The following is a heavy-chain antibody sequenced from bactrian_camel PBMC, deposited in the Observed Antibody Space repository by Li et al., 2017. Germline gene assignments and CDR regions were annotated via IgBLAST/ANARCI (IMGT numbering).Heavy chain of an antibody. D-gene: IGHD1*01. CDR3: AGEPDVDTWEYGEFGY. CDR2: LDWDRST. CDR1: GYTYNTLC. J-gene: IGHJ6*01. V-gene: IGHV3S53*01. Sequence: HVQLVESGGGLVQPGGSLRLSCQVSGYTYNTLCMGWFRQAPGKEREGVASLDWDRSTSYADSVKGRFTMSRDNAKNAVYLQMNNLEIEDTGIYYCAGEPDVDTWEYGEFGYWGQGTQVTVS.